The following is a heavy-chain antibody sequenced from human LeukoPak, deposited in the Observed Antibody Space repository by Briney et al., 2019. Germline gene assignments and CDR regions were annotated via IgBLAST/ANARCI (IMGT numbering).Heavy chain of an antibody. CDR1: GFTFSSYG. Sequence: PGRSLRLPCAASGFTFSSYGMHWVRQAPGKGLEWVAVIWYDGSNKYYADSVKGRFTNSRDNSKNTLYLQMNSLRAEDTAVYYCARVPGIIYYYGMDVWGQGTTVTVSS. CDR3: ARVPGIIYYYGMDV. V-gene: IGHV3-33*01. CDR2: IWYDGSNK. J-gene: IGHJ6*02. D-gene: IGHD3-10*01.